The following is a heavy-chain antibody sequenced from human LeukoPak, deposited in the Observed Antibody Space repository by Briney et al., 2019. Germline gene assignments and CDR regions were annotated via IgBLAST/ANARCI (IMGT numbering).Heavy chain of an antibody. Sequence: PGGSLRLSCTASVFTFSTYWINWLPQSPGKGLVWVALINGDGSTTTHADSVKGRFTISRDNAKNTAYLQMNSLRDEDTAVYFCARDYAGSPDYWGQGTLVTVSA. CDR1: VFTFSTYW. CDR2: INGDGSTT. D-gene: IGHD3-10*01. V-gene: IGHV3-74*03. J-gene: IGHJ4*02. CDR3: ARDYAGSPDY.